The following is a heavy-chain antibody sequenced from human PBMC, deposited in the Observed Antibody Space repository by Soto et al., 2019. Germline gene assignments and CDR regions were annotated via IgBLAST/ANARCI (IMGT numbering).Heavy chain of an antibody. J-gene: IGHJ4*02. Sequence: GGSLRLSCAASGFTVSSNYMSWVRQAPGKGLEWVSVIYSGGSTYYADSVKGRFTISRDNSKNTLYLQMNSLRADDLALYYFARDRYYYDSSGYPDYWGQGTLVTVSS. CDR3: ARDRYYYDSSGYPDY. CDR1: GFTVSSNY. D-gene: IGHD3-22*01. CDR2: IYSGGST. V-gene: IGHV3-66*01.